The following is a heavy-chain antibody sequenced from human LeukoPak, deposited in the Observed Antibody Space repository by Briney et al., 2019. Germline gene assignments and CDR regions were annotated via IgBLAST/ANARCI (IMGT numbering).Heavy chain of an antibody. CDR1: GGSISSGGYY. J-gene: IGHJ6*03. CDR3: ARGLGRASYYYFYYMDV. Sequence: PSETLSLTCTVSGGSISSGGYYWSWIRQPPGKGLKWIGYIYHSGSTYYNPSLKSRVTISVDRSKNQFSLKLSSVTAADTAVYYCARGLGRASYYYFYYMDVWGKGTTVTVSS. CDR2: IYHSGST. V-gene: IGHV4-30-2*01.